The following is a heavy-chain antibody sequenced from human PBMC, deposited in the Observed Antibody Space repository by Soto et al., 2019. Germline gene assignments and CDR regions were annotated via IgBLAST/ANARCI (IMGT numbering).Heavy chain of an antibody. CDR1: GFTFSSYA. CDR3: AKVRGGSYSGSPEPIDY. D-gene: IGHD1-26*01. CDR2: ISVSGGST. V-gene: IGHV3-23*01. J-gene: IGHJ4*02. Sequence: PGGSLRLACAASGFTFSSYAMSWVRQAPGKGLEWVSAISVSGGSTYYADSVKGRFTISRDNSKNTLYLQMNSLRAEDTAVYYCAKVRGGSYSGSPEPIDYWGQGTLVTVSS.